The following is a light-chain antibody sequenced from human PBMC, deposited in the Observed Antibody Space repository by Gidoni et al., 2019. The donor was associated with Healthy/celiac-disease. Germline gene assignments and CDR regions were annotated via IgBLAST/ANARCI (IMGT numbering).Light chain of an antibody. V-gene: IGKV3-20*01. CDR1: QSVSSNY. Sequence: EIVLTQSPGTLSLSPGDRATLSCRASQSVSSNYLAWFQQKPGQAPRLLIYGASSRATGIPDRFSGSGSGTDFTLTITRLEPEDFAVYYCQQYGSSPWTFGQXTKVEIK. J-gene: IGKJ1*01. CDR3: QQYGSSPWT. CDR2: GAS.